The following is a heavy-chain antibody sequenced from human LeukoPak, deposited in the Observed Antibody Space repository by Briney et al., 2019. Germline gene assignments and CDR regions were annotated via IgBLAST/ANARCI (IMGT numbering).Heavy chain of an antibody. V-gene: IGHV3-21*01. CDR2: ISSPGTYI. D-gene: IGHD2-2*01. CDR1: GFTFSSYG. J-gene: IGHJ3*02. CDR3: ARGEPTSWSAGYAFDI. Sequence: QPGRSLRLSCAASGFTFSSYGMHWVRQAPGKGLEWVSSISSPGTYIYYADSVKGRFTISRDNAKNSLTLQMNSLRAEDTALYYCARGEPTSWSAGYAFDIWGQGTMVTVSS.